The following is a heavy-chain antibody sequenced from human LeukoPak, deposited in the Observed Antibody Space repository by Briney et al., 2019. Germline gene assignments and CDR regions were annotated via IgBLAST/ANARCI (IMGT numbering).Heavy chain of an antibody. Sequence: SVKVSCKASGGTFSINAITWVRQAPGQGLEWMGGIIPIFGTANYAQKFQGRVTITADESTSTAYMELSSLRSEDTAVYYCARRSLFEGGYYFDYWGQGTLVTVSS. CDR3: ARRSLFEGGYYFDY. CDR2: IIPIFGTA. D-gene: IGHD2-21*01. V-gene: IGHV1-69*13. J-gene: IGHJ4*02. CDR1: GGTFSINA.